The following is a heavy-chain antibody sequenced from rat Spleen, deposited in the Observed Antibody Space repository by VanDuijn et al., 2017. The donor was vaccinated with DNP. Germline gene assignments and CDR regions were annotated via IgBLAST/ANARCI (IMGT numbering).Heavy chain of an antibody. V-gene: IGHV5S11*01. CDR1: GFTFSYYD. D-gene: IGHD1-11*01. CDR2: FTSGGSL. Sequence: EVQLVESGGGLVQPGRSLKLSCTASGFTFSYYDMAWVRQAPTKGLEWVAAFTSGGSLYYRDSVEGRFTISRDNAKSTLYLQMDSLRSEETATYYCARHGEVPTRFAMDAWGQGTSVTVSS. J-gene: IGHJ4*01. CDR3: ARHGEVPTRFAMDA.